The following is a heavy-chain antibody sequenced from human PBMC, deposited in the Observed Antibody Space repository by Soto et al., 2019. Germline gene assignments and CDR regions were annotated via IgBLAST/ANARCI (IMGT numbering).Heavy chain of an antibody. CDR2: ISYDGSNK. Sequence: GGSLRLSCAASGFTFSSYAMHWVRQAPGKGLEWVAVISYDGSNKYYADSVKGRFTISRDNSKNTLYLQMNSLRVEDAAVYYCSKDRVPDGIYYSDNWGQGALVTVSS. J-gene: IGHJ1*01. CDR3: SKDRVPDGIYYSDN. CDR1: GFTFSSYA. D-gene: IGHD2-15*01. V-gene: IGHV3-30-3*01.